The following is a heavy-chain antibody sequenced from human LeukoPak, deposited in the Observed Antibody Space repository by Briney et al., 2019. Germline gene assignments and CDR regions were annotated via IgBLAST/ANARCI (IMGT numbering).Heavy chain of an antibody. J-gene: IGHJ6*02. CDR2: INHSGST. CDR1: GGSFSGYY. V-gene: IGHV4-34*01. CDR3: ATLSSRGLYYYYGMDV. Sequence: SETLSLTCALYGGSFSGYYWSWIRQPPGKGLEWIGEINHSGSTNYNPSLKSRVTISVDTSKNQFSLKLSSVTAADTAVYYCATLSSRGLYYYYGMDVWGQGTTVTVSS. D-gene: IGHD2-2*01.